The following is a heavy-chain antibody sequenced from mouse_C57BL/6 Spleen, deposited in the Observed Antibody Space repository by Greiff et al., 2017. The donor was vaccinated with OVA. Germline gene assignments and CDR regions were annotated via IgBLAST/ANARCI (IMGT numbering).Heavy chain of an antibody. D-gene: IGHD2-13*01. CDR3: ARWGLPYAMDY. Sequence: QVQLQQPGAELVMPGASVKLSCKASGYTFTSYWMHWVKQRPGQGLEWIGEIDPADSYTNYNQKFKGKSTLTVDKSSSTAYMQLSSLTSEDSAVYYSARWGLPYAMDYWGQGTSVTVSS. J-gene: IGHJ4*01. CDR2: IDPADSYT. CDR1: GYTFTSYW. V-gene: IGHV1-69*01.